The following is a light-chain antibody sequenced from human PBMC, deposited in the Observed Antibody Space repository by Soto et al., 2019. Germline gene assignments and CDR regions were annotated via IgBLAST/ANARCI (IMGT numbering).Light chain of an antibody. J-gene: IGLJ2*01. V-gene: IGLV3-1*01. CDR1: KLGDKY. CDR2: QDS. Sequence: SYELTQPPSVSVSPGQTASITCSGDKLGDKYACWYKQKPRQSPVLVIYQDSKRPSGIPERFSGSNSGNTATLTISGTQAMDEADYYCQAWDSSTVVFGGGTKLTVL. CDR3: QAWDSSTVV.